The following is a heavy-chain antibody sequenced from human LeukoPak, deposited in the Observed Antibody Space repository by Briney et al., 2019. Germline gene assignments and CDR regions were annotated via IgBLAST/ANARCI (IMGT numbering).Heavy chain of an antibody. Sequence: PSETLSLTCTVSGGSISSSSYYWGWIRQPPGKGLEWIGSIYYSGSTYYNPSLKSRVTISVDTSKNQFSLKLSSVTAADTAVYYCARHKLQRQWLVEGIDYWGQGTLVTVSS. V-gene: IGHV4-39*01. CDR1: GGSISSSSYY. CDR2: IYYSGST. D-gene: IGHD6-19*01. J-gene: IGHJ4*02. CDR3: ARHKLQRQWLVEGIDY.